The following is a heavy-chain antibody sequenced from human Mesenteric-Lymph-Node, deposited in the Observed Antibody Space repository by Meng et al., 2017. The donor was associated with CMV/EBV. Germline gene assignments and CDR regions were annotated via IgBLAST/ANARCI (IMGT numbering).Heavy chain of an antibody. CDR1: GFTFSSFA. CDR3: AKCLGYSSGSYLFDP. J-gene: IGHJ5*02. V-gene: IGHV3-30*02. Sequence: GESLKISCAASGFTFSSFAMHWVRQAPGKGLEWVAYIGNDDGRTKYYPDSMRGRFTISRDNSKNTVYLQMNSLRTEDTAAYHCAKCLGYSSGSYLFDPWGQGTLVTVSS. D-gene: IGHD6-19*01. CDR2: IGNDDGRTK.